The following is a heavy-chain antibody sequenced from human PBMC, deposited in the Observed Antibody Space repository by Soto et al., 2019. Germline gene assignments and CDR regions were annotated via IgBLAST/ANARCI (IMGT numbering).Heavy chain of an antibody. Sequence: QVQVVESGGGVVQPGRSLRLSCAASGFTFSIYGMHWVRQAPGKGLEWVAVISYDGSNQYYGGSVKGRFTISRDNSTNMLFLQMNSLGAGGTAVYYCAKESDRGTAYGMDVWGQGTTVTVSS. CDR1: GFTFSIYG. CDR3: AKESDRGTAYGMDV. CDR2: ISYDGSNQ. J-gene: IGHJ6*02. D-gene: IGHD2-15*01. V-gene: IGHV3-30*18.